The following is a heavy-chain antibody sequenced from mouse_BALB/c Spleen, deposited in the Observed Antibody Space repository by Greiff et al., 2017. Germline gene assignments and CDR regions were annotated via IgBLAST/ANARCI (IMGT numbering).Heavy chain of an antibody. D-gene: IGHD1-1*01. V-gene: IGHV1-82*01. CDR1: GYAFSSSW. Sequence: VQLQESGPELVKPGASVKISCKASGYAFSSSWMNWVKQRPGQGLEWIGRIYPGDGDTNYNGKFKGKATLTADKSSSTAYMQLSSLTSVDSAVYFCAGGYYGSSHWYFDVWGAGTTVTVSS. J-gene: IGHJ1*01. CDR2: IYPGDGDT. CDR3: AGGYYGSSHWYFDV.